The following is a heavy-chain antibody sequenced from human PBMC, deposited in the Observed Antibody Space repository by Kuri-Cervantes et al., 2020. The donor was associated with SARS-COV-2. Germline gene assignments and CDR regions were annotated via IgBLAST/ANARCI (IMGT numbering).Heavy chain of an antibody. J-gene: IGHJ5*02. Sequence: SETLSLTCTVSGYSISSGYYWGWIRQPPGKGLEWIGSIYHSGGTYYNPSLKSRVTISVDTSKNQFSLKLSSVTAADTAVYYCAREVRTFGAWFDPWGQGTLVTVSS. CDR3: AREVRTFGAWFDP. D-gene: IGHD3-16*01. CDR1: GYSISSGYY. V-gene: IGHV4-38-2*02. CDR2: IYHSGGT.